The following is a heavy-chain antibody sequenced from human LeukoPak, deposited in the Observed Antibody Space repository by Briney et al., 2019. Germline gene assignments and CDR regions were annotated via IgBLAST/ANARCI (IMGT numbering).Heavy chain of an antibody. D-gene: IGHD6-6*01. CDR2: IYSDGST. CDR1: GFTVRDDY. CDR3: ATQPVRSGFDH. V-gene: IGHV3-53*01. J-gene: IGHJ4*02. Sequence: PGGSLRLSCAASGFTVRDDYLSWVRQAPGKGLEWVSVIYSDGSTYYADSVKGRFTISRDNSKNTVSLQMNNLRAEDTAVYYCATQPVRSGFDHWGQGTLVTVAS.